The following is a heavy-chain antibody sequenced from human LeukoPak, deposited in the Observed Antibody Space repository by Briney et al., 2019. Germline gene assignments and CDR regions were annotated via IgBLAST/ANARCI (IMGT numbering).Heavy chain of an antibody. CDR1: GFTFSDHY. Sequence: GGSLRLSCAAAGFTFSDHYMTWIRQAPGKALEWVSYISPDGTTSYYADSLKGRFTVSRDNAKNSLYLQMNSLSAEDTAVYFCARGQWGLDYWGQGALVTVSS. CDR3: ARGQWGLDY. D-gene: IGHD1-26*01. CDR2: ISPDGTTS. J-gene: IGHJ4*02. V-gene: IGHV3-11*01.